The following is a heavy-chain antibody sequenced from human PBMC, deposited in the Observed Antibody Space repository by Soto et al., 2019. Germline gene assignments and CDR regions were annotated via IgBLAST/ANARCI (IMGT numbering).Heavy chain of an antibody. J-gene: IGHJ4*02. V-gene: IGHV3-30*03. CDR2: ISYDGSNK. CDR3: ASASGEYSGSFAGEEFDY. Sequence: QVQLVESGGGVVQPGRSLRLSCAASGFTFSSYGMHWVRQAPGKGLEWVAVISYDGSNKYYADSVKGRFTISRDNSKNTLYLQMNSLRAEDTAVYYCASASGEYSGSFAGEEFDYWGQGTLVTVSS. CDR1: GFTFSSYG. D-gene: IGHD6-6*01.